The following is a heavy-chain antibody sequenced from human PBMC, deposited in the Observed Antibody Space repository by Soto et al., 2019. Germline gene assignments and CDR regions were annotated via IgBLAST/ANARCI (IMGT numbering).Heavy chain of an antibody. CDR3: AKSPGMYYYDSSGYYHYDY. J-gene: IGHJ4*02. CDR1: GITFSNHA. Sequence: GGSLRLSCAASGITFSNHALSWVRQAPGKGLEWVSGISGSGTTTYYADSVKGRFTISRDNSKNTLYLQMNSLRAEDTAVYYCAKSPGMYYYDSSGYYHYDYWGQGTLVTVSS. D-gene: IGHD3-22*01. V-gene: IGHV3-23*01. CDR2: ISGSGTTT.